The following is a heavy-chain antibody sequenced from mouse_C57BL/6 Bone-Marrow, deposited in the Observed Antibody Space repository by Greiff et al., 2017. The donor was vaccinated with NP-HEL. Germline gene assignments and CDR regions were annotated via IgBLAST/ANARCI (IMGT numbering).Heavy chain of an antibody. D-gene: IGHD2-3*01. V-gene: IGHV1-50*01. CDR1: GYTFTSYW. CDR2: IDPSDSYT. J-gene: IGHJ3*01. CDR3: AREGVIYDGYYVGFAY. Sequence: QVQLQQPGAELVKPGASVKLSCKASGYTFTSYWMQWVKQRPGQGLEWIGEIDPSDSYTNYNQQFKGKATLTVDTSSSTAYMQLSSLTSEDSAVYYCAREGVIYDGYYVGFAYWGQGTLVTVSA.